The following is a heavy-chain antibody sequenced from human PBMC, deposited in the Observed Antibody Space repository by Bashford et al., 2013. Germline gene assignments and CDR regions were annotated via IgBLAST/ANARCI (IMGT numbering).Heavy chain of an antibody. CDR3: AGRRSQDRYCGGDCVVPAP. CDR2: MYNSGSS. D-gene: IGHD2-21*02. Sequence: SETLSLTCAVSDGSISSGDYYWHWMRQPPGKGLEWIGYMYNSGSSYYIPSLKSRLTISIDTSKNQFSLKLRSVTATDTARYYCAGRRSQDRYCGGDCVVPAPWGQGRPGPPSP. J-gene: IGHJ5*02. V-gene: IGHV4-30-4*01. CDR1: DGSISSGDYY.